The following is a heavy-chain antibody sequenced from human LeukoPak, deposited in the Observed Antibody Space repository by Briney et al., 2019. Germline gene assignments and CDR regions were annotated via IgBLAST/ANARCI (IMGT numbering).Heavy chain of an antibody. Sequence: ASVKVSCKASGYTFTGYYMHWVRQAPGQGLEWMGRINPNGGGTNYAQKFQGRVTMTRDTSISTAYMELSRLRSDDTAVYYCARDYDSSGLLPGYFDYWGQGTLVTVSS. CDR3: ARDYDSSGLLPGYFDY. CDR1: GYTFTGYY. D-gene: IGHD3-22*01. J-gene: IGHJ4*02. V-gene: IGHV1-2*06. CDR2: INPNGGGT.